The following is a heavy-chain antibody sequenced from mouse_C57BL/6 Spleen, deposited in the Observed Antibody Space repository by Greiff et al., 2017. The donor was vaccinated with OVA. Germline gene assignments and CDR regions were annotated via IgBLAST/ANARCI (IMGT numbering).Heavy chain of an antibody. CDR2: INYDGSST. CDR3: ARALFYGSSYVWYFDV. J-gene: IGHJ1*03. CDR1: GFTFSDYY. D-gene: IGHD1-1*01. V-gene: IGHV5-16*01. Sequence: EVKVVESEGGLVQPGSSMKLSCTASGFTFSDYYMAWVRQVPEKGLEWVANINYDGSSTYYLDSLKSRFIISRDNAKNILYLQMSSLKSEDTATYYCARALFYGSSYVWYFDVWGTGTTVTVSS.